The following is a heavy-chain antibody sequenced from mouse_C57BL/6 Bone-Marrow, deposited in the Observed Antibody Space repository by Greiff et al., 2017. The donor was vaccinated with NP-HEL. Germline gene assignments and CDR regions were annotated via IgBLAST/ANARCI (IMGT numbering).Heavy chain of an antibody. D-gene: IGHD2-3*01. J-gene: IGHJ2*01. CDR3: ARNGYDPLDD. Sequence: VQVVESGPGLVQPSQSLSITCTASGFSLTSYGVHWVRQSPGKGLEWLGVIWSGGSADYNASFISRLSLSKDKSKSQVFLKMNSLQADDTAIYYCARNGYDPLDDWGQGTTLTVSS. CDR2: IWSGGSA. V-gene: IGHV2-2*01. CDR1: GFSLTSYG.